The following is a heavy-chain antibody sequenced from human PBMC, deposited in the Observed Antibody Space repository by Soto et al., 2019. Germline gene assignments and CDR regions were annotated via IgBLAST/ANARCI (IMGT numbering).Heavy chain of an antibody. J-gene: IGHJ6*02. CDR2: ISSSSSTI. Sequence: EGSLRLSCAASGFTFSSYSMNWVRQAPGKGLEWVSYISSSSSTIYYADSVKGRFTISRDNAKNSLYLQMNSLRAEDTAVYYCARDPFRPTGETYYYYGMDVWGQGTTVTVS. V-gene: IGHV3-48*01. D-gene: IGHD3-10*01. CDR1: GFTFSSYS. CDR3: ARDPFRPTGETYYYYGMDV.